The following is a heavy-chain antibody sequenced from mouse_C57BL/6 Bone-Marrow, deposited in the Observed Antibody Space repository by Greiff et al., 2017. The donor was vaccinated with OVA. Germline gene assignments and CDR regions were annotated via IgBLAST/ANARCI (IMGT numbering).Heavy chain of an antibody. V-gene: IGHV1-54*01. CDR1: GYAFTHYL. CDR3: ARDRTFAY. J-gene: IGHJ3*01. D-gene: IGHD3-2*01. Sequence: QVQLPESGAELVRPGTSVKVSCKASGYAFTHYLIEWVKQRPGQGLAWIGVINPGSGGTNYNEKFKGKATLTADKSSSTAYMQLSSLTSEDSAVYCCARDRTFAYWGQGTLVTVTA. CDR2: INPGSGGT.